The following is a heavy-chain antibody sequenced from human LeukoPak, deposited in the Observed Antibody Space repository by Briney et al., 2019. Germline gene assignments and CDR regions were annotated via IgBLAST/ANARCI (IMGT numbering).Heavy chain of an antibody. CDR1: GYTFTGYY. D-gene: IGHD6-19*01. J-gene: IGHJ6*02. CDR3: ARMAVAGTYYYYYGMDV. Sequence: ASVKVSCEASGYTFTGYYMHWVRHAPGQGLEWMGWINPNSGGTNYAQKFQGRVTMTRDTSISTAYMELSRLRSDDTAVYYCARMAVAGTYYYYYGMDVWGQGTTVTVSS. V-gene: IGHV1-2*02. CDR2: INPNSGGT.